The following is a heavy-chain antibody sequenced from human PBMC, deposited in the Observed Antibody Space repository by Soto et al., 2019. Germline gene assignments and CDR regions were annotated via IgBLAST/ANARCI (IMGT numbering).Heavy chain of an antibody. CDR3: ARAPYYYDTSVLGY. CDR1: GFTFSDYY. CDR2: ISSSGSTI. Sequence: TGGSLRLSCAASGFTFSDYYMSWIRQAPGKGLEWVSYISSSGSTIYYADSVKGRFTISRDNAKNSLYLQMNSLRAEDTAVYYCARAPYYYDTSVLGYWGQGTLVTVSS. V-gene: IGHV3-11*01. J-gene: IGHJ4*02. D-gene: IGHD3-22*01.